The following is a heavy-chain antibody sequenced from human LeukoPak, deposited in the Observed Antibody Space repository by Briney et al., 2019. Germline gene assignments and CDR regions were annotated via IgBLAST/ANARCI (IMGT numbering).Heavy chain of an antibody. CDR1: GFTFISYW. CDR3: ARDPMIRGVTVFDY. Sequence: GGSLRLSCAASGFTFISYWMTCVRETPGKGLECVANIKQDGSEKYHVDSVKGRFTISRDNAKNSLYLQMNSLRAEDTAVYYCARDPMIRGVTVFDYWGQGTLVTVSS. CDR2: IKQDGSEK. J-gene: IGHJ4*02. V-gene: IGHV3-7*01. D-gene: IGHD3-10*01.